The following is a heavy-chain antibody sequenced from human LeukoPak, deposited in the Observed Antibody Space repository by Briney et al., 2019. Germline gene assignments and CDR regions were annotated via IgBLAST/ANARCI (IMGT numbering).Heavy chain of an antibody. V-gene: IGHV3-74*01. J-gene: IGHJ4*01. D-gene: IGHD3-10*01. CDR1: GFTFSSHW. Sequence: GGSLRLSCAASGFTFSSHWMHWVRQAPGKGLVWVSRIKPDGSSTNYADSVKDRFTISRDNAKNTLYLQMNSLRAEDTAVYYCARDGVRGVVQLDHWGHEILVTVSS. CDR2: IKPDGSST. CDR3: ARDGVRGVVQLDH.